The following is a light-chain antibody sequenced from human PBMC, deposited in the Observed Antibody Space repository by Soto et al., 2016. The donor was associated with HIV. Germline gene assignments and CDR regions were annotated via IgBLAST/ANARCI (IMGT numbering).Light chain of an antibody. CDR1: KLGDKY. V-gene: IGLV3-1*01. CDR2: QDT. J-gene: IGLJ2*01. Sequence: SYELTQPPSVSVSPGQTASITCSGNKLGDKYACWYQQEPGQSPVLVMYQDTKRPSGIPERFSGSNSGNTATLTISGTQSMDEADYYCQAWDSGTAVFGGGTKLTVL. CDR3: QAWDSGTAV.